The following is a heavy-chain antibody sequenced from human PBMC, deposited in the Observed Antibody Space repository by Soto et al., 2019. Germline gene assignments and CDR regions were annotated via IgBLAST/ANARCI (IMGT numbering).Heavy chain of an antibody. CDR1: GFTFSSYG. CDR3: AKDLEVLGPFDY. J-gene: IGHJ4*02. V-gene: IGHV3-30*18. D-gene: IGHD3-3*01. CDR2: ISYDGSNK. Sequence: PGGSLRLSCAASGFTFSSYGMHWVRQAPGKGLEWVAVISYDGSNKYYADSVKGRFTISRDNSKNTLYLQMNSLRAEDTAVYYCAKDLEVLGPFDYWGQGTLVTVSS.